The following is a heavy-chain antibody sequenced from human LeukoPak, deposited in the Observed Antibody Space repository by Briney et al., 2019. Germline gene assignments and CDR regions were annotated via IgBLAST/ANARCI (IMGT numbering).Heavy chain of an antibody. CDR3: ARGRDYYGSGSYYFNWFDP. D-gene: IGHD3-10*01. V-gene: IGHV5-51*01. CDR1: GYSFTSYW. CDR2: IYPGDSDT. Sequence: GESLKISCKGSGYSFTSYWIGWVRQMPGKGLEWMGIIYPGDSDTRYSPSFQGQVTISADKSISTGYLQWSSLKASDTAMYYCARGRDYYGSGSYYFNWFDPWGQGTLVTVPS. J-gene: IGHJ5*02.